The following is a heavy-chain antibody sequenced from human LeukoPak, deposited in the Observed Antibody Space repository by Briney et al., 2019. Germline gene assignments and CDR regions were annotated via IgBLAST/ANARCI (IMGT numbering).Heavy chain of an antibody. J-gene: IGHJ4*02. V-gene: IGHV5-51*01. CDR3: ARTTLLRWPIFDY. Sequence: GESLKISFKGSGYSFTSYWIGWVRQMPGKGLEWSRSIYPGDSEPRYSPSFQGQVTISADKSISTAYLQWRSLKASDTAIYYRARTTLLRWPIFDYWGQGTLVTVSS. CDR1: GYSFTSYW. D-gene: IGHD4-23*01. CDR2: IYPGDSEP.